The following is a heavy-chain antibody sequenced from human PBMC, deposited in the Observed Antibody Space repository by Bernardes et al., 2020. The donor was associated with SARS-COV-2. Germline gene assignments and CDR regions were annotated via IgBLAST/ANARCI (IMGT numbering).Heavy chain of an antibody. D-gene: IGHD1-26*01. CDR2: INPSGGST. V-gene: IGHV1-46*01. CDR1: GYTFTNYY. Sequence: ASVKVSCKASGYTFTNYYVHWVRQAPGQGLEWMGIINPSGGSTSYAQKFQGRVTMTRDSSTSTVYMEVSSLRSEDTAVYYCARDRLGATHYFDYWGQGTLVTVSS. J-gene: IGHJ4*02. CDR3: ARDRLGATHYFDY.